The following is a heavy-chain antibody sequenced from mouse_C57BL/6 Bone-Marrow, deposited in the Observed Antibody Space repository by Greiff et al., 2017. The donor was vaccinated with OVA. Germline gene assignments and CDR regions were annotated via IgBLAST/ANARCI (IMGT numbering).Heavy chain of an antibody. CDR1: GYTFTSYG. J-gene: IGHJ2*01. V-gene: IGHV1-81*01. CDR2: IYPRSGNT. CDR3: SSSGYGYYFGY. D-gene: IGHD2-2*01. Sequence: VKLQESGAELARPGASVKLSCKASGYTFTSYGISWVKQRTGQGLEWIGEIYPRSGNTYYNEKFKGKATLTADKSSSTAYMELRSLPSEDSAVYFWSSSGYGYYFGYWGQGTTLTVSS.